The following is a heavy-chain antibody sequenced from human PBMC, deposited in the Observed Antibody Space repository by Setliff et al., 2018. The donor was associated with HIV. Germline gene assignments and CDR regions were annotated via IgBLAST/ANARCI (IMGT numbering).Heavy chain of an antibody. CDR1: GFTLSTYT. CDR3: ARTSTTTGKTLNWFDP. J-gene: IGHJ5*02. Sequence: PGGSLRLSCAASGFTLSTYTMNWVRQAPGKGLEWISSISSNIIYIYYADSVRGRFTISRDNAKNSLYLQMNSLRVEDTAVYYCARTSTTTGKTLNWFDPWGQGTLVTVSS. V-gene: IGHV3-21*01. D-gene: IGHD1-1*01. CDR2: ISSNIIYI.